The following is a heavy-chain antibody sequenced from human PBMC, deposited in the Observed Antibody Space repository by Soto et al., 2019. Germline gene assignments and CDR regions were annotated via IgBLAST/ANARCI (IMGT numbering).Heavy chain of an antibody. CDR3: ARGISDYVVVVPAAPDV. J-gene: IGHJ6*02. CDR1: GFTFSRYS. D-gene: IGHD2-2*01. CDR2: VSSSSSHI. V-gene: IGHV3-21*01. Sequence: GSLRLSCAASGFTFSRYSMNWVRPAPGKGLEWVSSVSSSSSHIYYADSVKGRFTISRDNADNSLYLQMNSLRADDTAVYFCARGISDYVVVVPAAPDVWGQGTTVTVSS.